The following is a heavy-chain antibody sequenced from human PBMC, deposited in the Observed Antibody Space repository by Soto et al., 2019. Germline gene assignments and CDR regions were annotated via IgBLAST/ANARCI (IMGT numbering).Heavy chain of an antibody. CDR2: ISWNSGSI. Sequence: GGSLRLSCAASGFTFDDYAMHWVRQAPGKGLEWVSGISWNSGSIGYADSVKGRFTISRDNAKNSLYLQMNSLRAEDTALYYCAKAGGLGYCSGGSCYPAYYSDYWGQGTLVTVSS. V-gene: IGHV3-9*01. CDR1: GFTFDDYA. CDR3: AKAGGLGYCSGGSCYPAYYSDY. D-gene: IGHD2-15*01. J-gene: IGHJ4*02.